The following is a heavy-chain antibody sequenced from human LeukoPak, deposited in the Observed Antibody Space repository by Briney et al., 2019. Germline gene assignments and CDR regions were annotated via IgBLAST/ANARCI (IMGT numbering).Heavy chain of an antibody. CDR3: ARLAYYDSSGYYYAWFDP. V-gene: IGHV5-51*01. Sequence: GESLKISCKGSGYSFTRYWIGWVRQMPGKGLEWMGIIYPGDSDTRYSPSFQGQVTISADKSISTAYLQWSSLKASDTAMYYCARLAYYDSSGYYYAWFDPWGQGTLVTVSS. J-gene: IGHJ5*02. CDR2: IYPGDSDT. CDR1: GYSFTRYW. D-gene: IGHD3-22*01.